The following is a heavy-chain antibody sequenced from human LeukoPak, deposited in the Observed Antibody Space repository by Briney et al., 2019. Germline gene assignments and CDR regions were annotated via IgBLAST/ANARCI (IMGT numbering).Heavy chain of an antibody. Sequence: AASVKVSCKAFGYTFTSNYMHWVRQAPGQGPEWMGVISPSGGSTTYAQKFQGRVTLTRDMSTSTAYMELSSLRSEDTAVYYCASYSPMVRGVYNRRWFDPWGQGTLVTVSS. CDR2: ISPSGGST. D-gene: IGHD3-10*01. J-gene: IGHJ5*02. CDR3: ASYSPMVRGVYNRRWFDP. CDR1: GYTFTSNY. V-gene: IGHV1-46*01.